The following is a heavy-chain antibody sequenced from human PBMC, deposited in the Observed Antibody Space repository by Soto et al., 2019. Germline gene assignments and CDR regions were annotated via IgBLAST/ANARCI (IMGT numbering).Heavy chain of an antibody. Sequence: QVQLVQSAAEVKEPGSSVKISCKAPGDTLINYSFSWMRQAPGQGLEWIGGIVPTPGGPNSADKFHDRLTITADRTTATVTMQLSSLTSDDTAVYYCARVGIRLIPADLGGGYHFQGLDVWGQGTKITVS. J-gene: IGHJ6*02. CDR3: ARVGIRLIPADLGGGYHFQGLDV. V-gene: IGHV1-69*01. CDR1: GDTLINYS. D-gene: IGHD2-2*01. CDR2: IVPTPGGP.